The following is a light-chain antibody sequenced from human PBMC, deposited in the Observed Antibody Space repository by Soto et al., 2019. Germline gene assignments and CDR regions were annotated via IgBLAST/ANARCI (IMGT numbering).Light chain of an antibody. Sequence: QSLLTQPPSASGSPGQPVTISCTRTKRDLGVYDFVSWYQHLPGKAPRLIIYEVFQRPSGVPDRFSGSKSRNTASLTVSGLQAADEADYFCKSYAGSNTYVFGSGTKATVL. J-gene: IGLJ1*01. CDR2: EVF. CDR3: KSYAGSNTYV. V-gene: IGLV2-8*01. CDR1: KRDLGVYDF.